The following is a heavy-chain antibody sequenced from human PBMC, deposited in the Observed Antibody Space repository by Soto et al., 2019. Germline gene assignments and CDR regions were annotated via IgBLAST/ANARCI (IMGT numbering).Heavy chain of an antibody. V-gene: IGHV3-30*04. Sequence: PGGSLRLSCAVSGVIFKNYALNWVRQAPGKGLEWVASITRDGYNKYYADSVKGRFTISRDNSKNTLSLQMTALRVEDSSVYYCTKSSGGSSSVGMDYWGPGTLVTV. D-gene: IGHD6-6*01. CDR1: GVIFKNYA. CDR2: ITRDGYNK. J-gene: IGHJ4*02. CDR3: TKSSGGSSSVGMDY.